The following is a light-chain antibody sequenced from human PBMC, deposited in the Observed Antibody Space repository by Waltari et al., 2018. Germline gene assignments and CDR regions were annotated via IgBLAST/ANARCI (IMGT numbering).Light chain of an antibody. CDR1: SGRRGNV. CDR2: VNSDGSH. V-gene: IGLV4-69*01. CDR3: ETGGHGTWV. J-gene: IGLJ3*02. Sequence: QLVVNQSPSVSAALGASVKLTRPLSSGRRGNVIAWLQQHPAKGPRYLMKVNSDGSHSKGDEIPDRFSGSSSGAERYLTISNVQSEDEADYYCETGGHGTWVFGGGTRLTVL.